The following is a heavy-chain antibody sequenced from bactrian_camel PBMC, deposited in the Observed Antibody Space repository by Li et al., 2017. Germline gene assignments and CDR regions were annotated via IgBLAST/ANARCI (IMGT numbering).Heavy chain of an antibody. Sequence: HVQLVESGGGSVQTGGSLRLSCVVSGHSRGSNCVGWYRLPPGRAPAEREGIAAIRRSGGETWYAGSVKGRFTISQDSARNTVFLQMNSLKPEDTAVYTCAADSEQWFGCSATSPANYDFWGPGTQVTVS. CDR1: GHSRGSNC. CDR3: AADSEQWFGCSATSPANYDF. J-gene: IGHJ4*01. V-gene: IGHV3-3*01. CDR2: IRRSGGET. D-gene: IGHD2*01.